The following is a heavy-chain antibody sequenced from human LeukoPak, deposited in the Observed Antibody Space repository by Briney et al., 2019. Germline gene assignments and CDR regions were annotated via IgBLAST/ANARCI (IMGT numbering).Heavy chain of an antibody. V-gene: IGHV3-48*04. CDR2: IYSSSTSI. D-gene: IGHD3-3*01. Sequence: GGSLRLSCAASGFTFSSYHINWVRQAPGKGLEWVSYIYSSSTSIYYADSVKGRFTISRDNARNSLYLQMNSLRAEDTAVYYCATSGSGEYSFDDWGQGTLVTVSS. J-gene: IGHJ4*02. CDR3: ATSGSGEYSFDD. CDR1: GFTFSSYH.